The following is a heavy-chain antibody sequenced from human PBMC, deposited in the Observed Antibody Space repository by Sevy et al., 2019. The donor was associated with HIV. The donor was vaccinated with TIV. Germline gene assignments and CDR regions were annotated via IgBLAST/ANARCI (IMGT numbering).Heavy chain of an antibody. Sequence: GGSLRLSCAASGFSFSDYYMTWIRQAPGKGLEWVSYISSGSRYTNYADSVKGRFAISRDNAENSLYLQMSSLRAEDTAVYYCARVRVVAAAYYVDYWGQGTLVTVSS. J-gene: IGHJ4*02. CDR3: ARVRVVAAAYYVDY. D-gene: IGHD6-13*01. CDR2: ISSGSRYT. CDR1: GFSFSDYY. V-gene: IGHV3-11*06.